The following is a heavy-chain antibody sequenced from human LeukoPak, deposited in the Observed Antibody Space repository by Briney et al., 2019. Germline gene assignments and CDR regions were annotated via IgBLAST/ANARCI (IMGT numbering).Heavy chain of an antibody. CDR3: AKVSSYGDYSLGY. CDR2: ISYDGSNK. CDR1: GFTFSSYG. J-gene: IGHJ4*02. D-gene: IGHD4-17*01. V-gene: IGHV3-30*18. Sequence: GRSLRLSCAASGFTFSSYGMQWVRQAPGKGLEWVAVISYDGSNKYYADSVKGRFTISRDNSKNTLYLQMNSLRAEDTAVYYCAKVSSYGDYSLGYWGQGTLVTVSS.